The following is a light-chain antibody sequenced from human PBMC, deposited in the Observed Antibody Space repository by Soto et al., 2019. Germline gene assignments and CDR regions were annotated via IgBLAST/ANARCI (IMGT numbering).Light chain of an antibody. Sequence: QSVLTQPPSASGAPGQRVTIYCSGSSSNIGGNTVNWFQQLPGTAPKLLIYSNDQQPSGVPDRFSGSKSGTSASLAISGLQSEDEADYYCAAWDNSLNGYVFGTGTKVTVL. CDR1: SSNIGGNT. CDR3: AAWDNSLNGYV. J-gene: IGLJ1*01. CDR2: SND. V-gene: IGLV1-44*01.